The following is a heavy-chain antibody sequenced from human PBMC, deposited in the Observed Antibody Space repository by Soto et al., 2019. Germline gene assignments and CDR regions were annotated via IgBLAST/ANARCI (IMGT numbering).Heavy chain of an antibody. CDR3: VRIRGSQFTYYYYYGMDG. J-gene: IGHJ6*02. CDR1: KFIFSDYW. CDR2: IKKDGSEK. Sequence: GGSLRLSCAASKFIFSDYWMSWVRQAPGRGLAWVATIKKDGSEKYYVDSVRGRFTISRDNAKNSLDLQMSSLRVEDAAVYYCVRIRGSQFTYYYYYGMDGWGQGTTVTVSS. D-gene: IGHD3-10*01. V-gene: IGHV3-7*01.